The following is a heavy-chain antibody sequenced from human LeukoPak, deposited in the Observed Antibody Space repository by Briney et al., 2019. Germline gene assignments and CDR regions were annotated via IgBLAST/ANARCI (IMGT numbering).Heavy chain of an antibody. CDR2: IYYSGST. J-gene: IGHJ4*02. CDR3: ARLGIVATVVDY. V-gene: IGHV4-30-4*01. CDR1: GGSISSGDCY. D-gene: IGHD5-12*01. Sequence: SETLSLTCTVSGGSISSGDCYWSWIRQPPGKGLEWIGYIYYSGSTYYNPSLKSRVTISVDTSKNQFSLKLSSVTAADTAVYYCARLGIVATVVDYWGQGTLVTVSS.